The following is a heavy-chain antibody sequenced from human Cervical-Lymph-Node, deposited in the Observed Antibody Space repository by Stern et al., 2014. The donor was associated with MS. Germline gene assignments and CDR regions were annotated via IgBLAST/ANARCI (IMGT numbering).Heavy chain of an antibody. D-gene: IGHD3-3*01. Sequence: QVQLGQSGAEVKKPGSSVTVSCKASGGTFRTYAISWVRQAPGQGLEWMGGIIPMFGTANYAQQFQGRVTITADESTNTAYMEVRSLRSEDTAVYYCAISIYADQPDTHYYYNAMDVWGQGTTVTVSS. CDR3: AISIYADQPDTHYYYNAMDV. V-gene: IGHV1-69*01. J-gene: IGHJ6*02. CDR1: GGTFRTYA. CDR2: IIPMFGTA.